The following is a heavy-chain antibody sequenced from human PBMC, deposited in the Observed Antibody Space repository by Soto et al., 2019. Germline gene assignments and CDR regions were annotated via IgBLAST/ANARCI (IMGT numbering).Heavy chain of an antibody. D-gene: IGHD1-1*01. V-gene: IGHV4-31*03. CDR2: IYYSGST. CDR1: GGSISSGGYY. J-gene: IGHJ5*02. CDR3: ARGTGTTLTLSWFDP. Sequence: LSLTCTVSGGSISSGGYYWSWIRQHPGKGLEWIGYIYYSGSTYYNPSLKSRVTISVDTSKNQFSLKLSSVTAADTAVYYCARGTGTTLTLSWFDPWGQGTLVTVSS.